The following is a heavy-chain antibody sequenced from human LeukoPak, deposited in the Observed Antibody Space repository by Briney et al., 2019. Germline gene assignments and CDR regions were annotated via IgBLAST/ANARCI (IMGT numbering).Heavy chain of an antibody. CDR2: ISYDGGNK. V-gene: IGHV3-30*18. CDR3: AKSRGDYYDSSGYSFDY. J-gene: IGHJ4*02. Sequence: GGSLRLSCAASGFTFSSYGMHWVRQAPGKGLEWVAVISYDGGNKYYADSVKGRFTISRDNSKNTLYLQMNSLRAEDTAVYYCAKSRGDYYDSSGYSFDYWGQGTLVTVSS. CDR1: GFTFSSYG. D-gene: IGHD3-22*01.